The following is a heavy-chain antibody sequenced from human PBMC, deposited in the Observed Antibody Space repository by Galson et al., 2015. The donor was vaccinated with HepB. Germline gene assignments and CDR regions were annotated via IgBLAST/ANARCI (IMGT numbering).Heavy chain of an antibody. Sequence: SLRLSCAASGLTFSTARMSWIRQAPGKGLEWVGRIKSKIDGETTEYAAPVKGRFTISRDDSKDALYLQMNSLKTEDTAVYYCTTVGAVLRYSDSPEIKGLFYWGQGALVTVSS. CDR2: IKSKIDGETT. J-gene: IGHJ4*02. CDR1: GLTFSTAR. V-gene: IGHV3-15*01. D-gene: IGHD3-9*01. CDR3: TTVGAVLRYSDSPEIKGLFY.